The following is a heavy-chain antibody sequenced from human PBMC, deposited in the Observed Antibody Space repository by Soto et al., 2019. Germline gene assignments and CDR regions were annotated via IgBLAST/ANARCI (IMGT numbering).Heavy chain of an antibody. D-gene: IGHD3-9*01. J-gene: IGHJ6*02. CDR2: ISSSGSTI. Sequence: PGGSLRLSCAASGFTVSGYEMNWVRQAPGKGLEWVSYISSSGSTIYYADSVKGRFTISRDNAKNSLYLQMNSLRAEDTAVYYCARDYPPYYDILTGYYSPLPDVMDVWGQGPTVTVSS. V-gene: IGHV3-48*03. CDR1: GFTVSGYE. CDR3: ARDYPPYYDILTGYYSPLPDVMDV.